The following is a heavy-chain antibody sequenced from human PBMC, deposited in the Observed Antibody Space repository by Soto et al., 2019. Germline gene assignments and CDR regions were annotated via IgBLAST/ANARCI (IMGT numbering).Heavy chain of an antibody. D-gene: IGHD6-19*01. CDR3: ARDKGYSSGWYHPLGY. V-gene: IGHV3-30*03. CDR1: GFTFSSYG. Sequence: GGSLRLSCAASGFTFSSYGMHWVRQAPGKGLEWVAVISYDGSNKYYADSVKGRFTISRDNSKNTLYLQMNSLRAEDTAVYYCARDKGYSSGWYHPLGYWGQGTLVTVSS. J-gene: IGHJ4*02. CDR2: ISYDGSNK.